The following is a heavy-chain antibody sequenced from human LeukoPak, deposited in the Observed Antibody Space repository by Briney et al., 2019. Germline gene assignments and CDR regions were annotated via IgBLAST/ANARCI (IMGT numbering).Heavy chain of an antibody. CDR3: ASSPRIAARTHYYYYYMDV. D-gene: IGHD6-6*01. CDR2: TYYRSKWYN. CDR1: GDSVSSNSAA. J-gene: IGHJ6*03. Sequence: SQTLSLTCAISGDSVSSNSAAWNWIRQSPSRGLEWLGRTYYRSKWYNDYAVSVKSRITINPDTSKNQFSLQLNSVTPEDTAVYYCASSPRIAARTHYYYYYMDVWGKGTTVTVSS. V-gene: IGHV6-1*01.